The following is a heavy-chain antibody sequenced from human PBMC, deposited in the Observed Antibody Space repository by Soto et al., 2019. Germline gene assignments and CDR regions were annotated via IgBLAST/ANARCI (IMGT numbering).Heavy chain of an antibody. CDR3: ARSWETGFGELLDFGTTYGMDV. Sequence: GASVKVSCKASGYTFTSYYMHWVRQAPGQGLEWMGIINPSGGSTSYAQKFQGRVTMTRDTSTSTVYMELSSLRSEDTAVYYCARSWETGFGELLDFGTTYGMDVWGQGTTVTVSS. CDR2: INPSGGST. V-gene: IGHV1-46*01. J-gene: IGHJ6*02. D-gene: IGHD3-10*01. CDR1: GYTFTSYY.